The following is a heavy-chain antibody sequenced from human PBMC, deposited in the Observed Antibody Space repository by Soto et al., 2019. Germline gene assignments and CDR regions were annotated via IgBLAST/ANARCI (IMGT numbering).Heavy chain of an antibody. D-gene: IGHD2-2*01. Sequence: SETLSLTCTVSGGSISSYYWSWIRQPPGKGLEWIGYIYYSGSTNYNPSLKSRVTISVDTSKNQFSLKLSSVTAADTAVYYCASGIVVVPAAIGFDYWGQGTLVTVSS. V-gene: IGHV4-59*08. CDR2: IYYSGST. CDR1: GGSISSYY. CDR3: ASGIVVVPAAIGFDY. J-gene: IGHJ4*02.